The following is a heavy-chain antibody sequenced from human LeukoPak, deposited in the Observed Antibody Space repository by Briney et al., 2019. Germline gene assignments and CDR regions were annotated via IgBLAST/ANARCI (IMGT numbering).Heavy chain of an antibody. CDR1: GAALSEYY. Sequence: ETLSLTCAVYGAALSEYYWSWIRQSPGKGLEWMANIKQDGGAKNYVDSVKGRFTISRDNAKNSLYLQMNNLRVEDTAVYYCAREQVTTTSFDYWGQGVLVTVSS. CDR3: AREQVTTTSFDY. J-gene: IGHJ4*02. V-gene: IGHV3-7*01. CDR2: IKQDGGAK. D-gene: IGHD2/OR15-2a*01.